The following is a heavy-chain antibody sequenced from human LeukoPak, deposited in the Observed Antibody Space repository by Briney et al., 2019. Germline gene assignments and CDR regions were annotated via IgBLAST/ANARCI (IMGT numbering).Heavy chain of an antibody. Sequence: SETLSLTCTVSGGSISSGDYYWSWIRQPPGKGLEWIGYIYYSGSTYYNPSLKSRVTISVDTSKNQFSLKLSSVTAADTAVCYCARENYDILTGYYFDYWGQGTLVTVSS. CDR2: IYYSGST. J-gene: IGHJ4*02. CDR3: ARENYDILTGYYFDY. V-gene: IGHV4-30-4*01. D-gene: IGHD3-9*01. CDR1: GGSISSGDYY.